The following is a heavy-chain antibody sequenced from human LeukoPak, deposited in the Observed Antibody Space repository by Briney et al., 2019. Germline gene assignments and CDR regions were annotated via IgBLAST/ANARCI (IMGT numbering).Heavy chain of an antibody. CDR2: ISSSSSYI. D-gene: IGHD3-10*01. CDR1: GFTFSSYS. V-gene: IGHV3-21*01. Sequence: PGGSLRLSCAASGFTFSSYSMNCVRQAPGKGLEWVSSISSSSSYIYYADSVKGRFTISRDNAKNSLYLQMNSLRAEDTAVYYCARDRVPYYYGSGRPYYYGMDVWGKGTTVTVSS. CDR3: ARDRVPYYYGSGRPYYYGMDV. J-gene: IGHJ6*04.